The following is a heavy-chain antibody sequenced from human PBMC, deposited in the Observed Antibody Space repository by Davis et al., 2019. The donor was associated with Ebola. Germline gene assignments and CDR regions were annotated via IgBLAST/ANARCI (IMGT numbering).Heavy chain of an antibody. V-gene: IGHV3-53*01. Sequence: PGGSLRLSCEVSGFSVSGKYMSWVRQAPGKGPEWVAVFYTDERTYYADSVKGRFTVSRDNSENMLYLQMSTLRVEDTAGYYCARHVDGDFWYVDLWGRGTRVTVSS. CDR2: FYTDERT. CDR3: ARHVDGDFWYVDL. CDR1: GFSVSGKY. D-gene: IGHD4-17*01. J-gene: IGHJ2*01.